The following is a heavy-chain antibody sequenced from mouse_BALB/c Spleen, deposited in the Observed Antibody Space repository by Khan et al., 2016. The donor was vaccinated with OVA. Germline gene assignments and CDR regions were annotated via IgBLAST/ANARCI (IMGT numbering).Heavy chain of an antibody. J-gene: IGHJ2*01. V-gene: IGHV2-9*02. Sequence: QVQLKQSGPGLVAPSQSLSITCTVSGFSLTSYGVHWVRQPPGKGLEWLGVIWAGGRTNYNSALLSRLIISNDNSKSQVFLKMNRLETDDTAMYDCARLEDIWGQGTTLTVSS. CDR3: ARLEDI. D-gene: IGHD1-3*01. CDR1: GFSLTSYG. CDR2: IWAGGRT.